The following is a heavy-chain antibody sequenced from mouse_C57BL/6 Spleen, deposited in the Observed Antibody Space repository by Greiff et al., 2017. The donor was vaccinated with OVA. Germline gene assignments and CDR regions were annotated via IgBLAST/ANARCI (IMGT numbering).Heavy chain of an antibody. CDR2: IDPSDSYT. V-gene: IGHV1-50*01. D-gene: IGHD2-4*01. Sequence: QVQLQQPGAELVKPGASVKLSCKASGYTFTSYWMQWVKQRPGQGLEWIGEIDPSDSYTNYNQKFKGKATLTVDTSSSTAYMQLSILTSEDSAVYYCARWYEYEANYAMDYWGQGTSVTVSS. CDR1: GYTFTSYW. J-gene: IGHJ4*01. CDR3: ARWYEYEANYAMDY.